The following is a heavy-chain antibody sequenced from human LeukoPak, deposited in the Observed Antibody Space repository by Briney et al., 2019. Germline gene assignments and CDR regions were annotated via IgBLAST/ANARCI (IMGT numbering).Heavy chain of an antibody. V-gene: IGHV1-46*01. CDR2: INPSGGST. D-gene: IGHD3-22*01. CDR3: ARDPYYYDSSGYRAPIVVYYYGMGV. Sequence: ASVKVSCKASGYTFTSYYMHWVRQAPGQGLEWMGIINPSGGSTSYAQKFQGRVTMTRDTSTSTVYMELSSLRSEDTAVYYCARDPYYYDSSGYRAPIVVYYYGMGVWGQGTTVTVSS. CDR1: GYTFTSYY. J-gene: IGHJ6*02.